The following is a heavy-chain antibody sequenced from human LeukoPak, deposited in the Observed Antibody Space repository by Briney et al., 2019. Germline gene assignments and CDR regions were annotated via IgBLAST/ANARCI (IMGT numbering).Heavy chain of an antibody. CDR1: GFTFSSYV. CDR2: ISSSSTYI. J-gene: IGHJ6*04. D-gene: IGHD3-10*01. Sequence: GGSLRLSCAASGFTFSSYVMNWVRQAPGEGLEWVSFISSSSTYIYYADSVKGRFTISRDNAKNSLYLQMNSLRAEDTAVYYCARDPTYYYGSGSGMDVWGKGTTVTVSS. CDR3: ARDPTYYYGSGSGMDV. V-gene: IGHV3-21*01.